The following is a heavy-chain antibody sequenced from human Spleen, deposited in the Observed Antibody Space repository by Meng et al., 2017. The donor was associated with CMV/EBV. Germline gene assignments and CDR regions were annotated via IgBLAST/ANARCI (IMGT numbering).Heavy chain of an antibody. J-gene: IGHJ4*02. Sequence: GGSLRLSCAAAGFTFSNYEMNWVRQAPGKGLEWVAFIRYDGSNKYYADSVKGRFTISRDNSKNTLYLQMNSLRAEDTAVYYCAKDTAAAYYFDYWGQGTLVTVSS. V-gene: IGHV3-30*02. CDR3: AKDTAAAYYFDY. CDR2: IRYDGSNK. CDR1: GFTFSNYE. D-gene: IGHD6-13*01.